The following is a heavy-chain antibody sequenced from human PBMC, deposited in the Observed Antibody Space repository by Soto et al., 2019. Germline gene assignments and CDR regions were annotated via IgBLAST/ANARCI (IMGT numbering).Heavy chain of an antibody. J-gene: IGHJ4*02. V-gene: IGHV3-21*01. CDR2: ISSSGSYI. Sequence: EVQLVESGGGLVKPGGSLRLSCAASGFTFSSYSMNWVRQAPGKGLEWVSSISSSGSYIYYADSVKGRFTVSRDNAKNSLYLQMNSLGAEDTAVYYCARDMRGYSSLFDYWGQGTLVTVSS. CDR3: ARDMRGYSSLFDY. D-gene: IGHD5-18*01. CDR1: GFTFSSYS.